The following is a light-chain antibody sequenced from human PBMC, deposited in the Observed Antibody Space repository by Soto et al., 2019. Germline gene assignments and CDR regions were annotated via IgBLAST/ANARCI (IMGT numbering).Light chain of an antibody. CDR1: QSVSTN. J-gene: IGKJ1*01. Sequence: EIVITQSPGALSLSTGERATLSCRASQSVSTNLAWYQQIPGQAPRLLIYGASTRATGIPARFSGSGSGTEFTLAISSLQSEDFAVYYCQHYNDWPQTFGLGTKVDIK. CDR3: QHYNDWPQT. V-gene: IGKV3-15*01. CDR2: GAS.